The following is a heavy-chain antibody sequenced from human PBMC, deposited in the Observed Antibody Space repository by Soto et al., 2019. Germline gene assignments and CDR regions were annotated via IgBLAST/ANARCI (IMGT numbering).Heavy chain of an antibody. CDR2: INPSGGST. J-gene: IGHJ3*02. CDR3: ARVLYDSSGYYVDAFDI. V-gene: IGHV1-46*03. Sequence: ASVKVSCKASGYTFTSYYMHWVRQAPGQGLEWMGIINPSGGSTSYAQKFQGRVTMTRDTSTSTVYMELSSLRSEDTAVYYCARVLYDSSGYYVDAFDIWGQGTMVPVSS. D-gene: IGHD3-22*01. CDR1: GYTFTSYY.